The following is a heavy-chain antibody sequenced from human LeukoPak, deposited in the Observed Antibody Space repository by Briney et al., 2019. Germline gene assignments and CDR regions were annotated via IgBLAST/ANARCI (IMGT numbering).Heavy chain of an antibody. V-gene: IGHV3-21*01. D-gene: IGHD6-13*01. J-gene: IGHJ4*02. CDR3: ARVAAAGIGEDY. CDR1: GFTFSSYS. Sequence: GGSLRLSCAASGFTFSSYSMNWVRQAPGKGLEWVSSISSSSSYIYYADSVKGRFTISRDNAKNSLYLQMNSLRAGDTAVYYCARVAAAGIGEDYWGQGTPVTVSS. CDR2: ISSSSSYI.